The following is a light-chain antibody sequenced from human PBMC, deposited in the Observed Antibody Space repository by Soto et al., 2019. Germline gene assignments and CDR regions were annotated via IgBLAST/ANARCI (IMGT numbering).Light chain of an antibody. V-gene: IGKV3-11*01. J-gene: IGKJ2*01. CDR1: QSVSSY. CDR2: DAS. Sequence: EIVLTQSPATLSLSPGERATLSCRASQSVSSYLAWYQQKPGQAPRLLIYDASNRATGIPARFSGSGSGTDFTLTISSLEPEDFAVYYCQQRSNWPRTFSQGTKLESK. CDR3: QQRSNWPRT.